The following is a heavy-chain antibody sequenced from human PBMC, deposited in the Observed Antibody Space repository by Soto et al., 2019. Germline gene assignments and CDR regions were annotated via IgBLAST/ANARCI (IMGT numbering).Heavy chain of an antibody. V-gene: IGHV3-48*02. CDR3: ARDFSSGYDYRYFDL. D-gene: IGHD5-12*01. CDR2: ISSSSSTI. J-gene: IGHJ2*01. CDR1: GFTFSSYS. Sequence: GGSLRLSCAASGFTFSSYSMNWVRQAPGKGLEWVSYISSSSSTIYYADSVKGRFTISRDNAKNSLYLQMNSLRDEDTAVYYCARDFSSGYDYRYFDLWGRGTLVTVSS.